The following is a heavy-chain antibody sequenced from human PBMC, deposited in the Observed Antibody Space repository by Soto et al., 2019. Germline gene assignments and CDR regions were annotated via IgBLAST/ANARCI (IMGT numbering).Heavy chain of an antibody. D-gene: IGHD6-13*01. CDR3: AREEAAGTSNWFDP. Sequence: SVKVSCKASGGTFSSYAISWVRQAPGQGLEWMGGIIPIFGTANYAQKFQGRVTITADESTSTAYMELSSLRSEDTAVYYCAREEAAGTSNWFDPWGQGTLVTVSS. CDR1: GGTFSSYA. CDR2: IIPIFGTA. J-gene: IGHJ5*02. V-gene: IGHV1-69*13.